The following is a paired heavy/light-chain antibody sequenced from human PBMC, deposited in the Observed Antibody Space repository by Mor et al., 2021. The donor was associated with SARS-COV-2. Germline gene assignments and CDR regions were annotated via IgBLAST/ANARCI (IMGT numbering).Heavy chain of an antibody. J-gene: IGHJ3*02. CDR1: GFTFSSYA. V-gene: IGHV3-30-3*01. CDR3: ARLTTYLPIAAAYDAFDI. Sequence: QVQLVESGGGVVQPGRSLRLSCAASGFTFSSYAMHWVRQAPGKGLEWVAVISYDGSNKYYADSVKGRFTISRDNSKNTLYLQMNSLRAEDTAVYYCARLTTYLPIAAAYDAFDIWGQGTMVTVSS. CDR2: ISYDGSNK. D-gene: IGHD6-13*01.
Light chain of an antibody. J-gene: IGKJ2*01. Sequence: DIVMTQTPLSLPVTPGEPASISCRSSQSLLDSDDGNTYLDWYLQKPGQSPQLLIYTLSYRASGVPDRFSGSGSGTDFTLKISRVEAEDVGVYYCMQRIEFPWTFGQGTKLEIK. CDR3: MQRIEFPWT. CDR1: QSLLDSDDGNTY. CDR2: TLS. V-gene: IGKV2-40*01.